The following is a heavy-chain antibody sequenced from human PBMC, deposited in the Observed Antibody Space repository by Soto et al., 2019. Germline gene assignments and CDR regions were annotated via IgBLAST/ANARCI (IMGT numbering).Heavy chain of an antibody. D-gene: IGHD6-19*01. CDR3: AKERPVAGTPRWFDY. CDR2: ISSSGGST. J-gene: IGHJ4*02. CDR1: GFTFSDYY. V-gene: IGHV3-11*01. Sequence: QVQLVESGGGLVKPGGSLRLSCSASGFTFSDYYMSWIRQAPGKGLEWVSYISSSGGSTYYADSVKGRFTISRDNSKNTLYLQMNSLRAEDTAVYYCAKERPVAGTPRWFDYWGQGTLVTVSS.